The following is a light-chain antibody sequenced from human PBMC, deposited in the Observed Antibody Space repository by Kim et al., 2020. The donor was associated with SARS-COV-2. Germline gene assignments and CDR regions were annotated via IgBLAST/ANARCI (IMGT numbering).Light chain of an antibody. CDR1: QGVSSN. CDR3: QQYNNWPRT. CDR2: GAS. Sequence: EIVMTQSPSTLSVSLGETATLSCRASQGVSSNLAWYQQKPGQVPKLLIYGASTRASGIPSRFSGSGSGTEFTLTISSLQSEDFAVYYCQQYNNWPRTFGQGTKVDIK. V-gene: IGKV3-15*01. J-gene: IGKJ1*01.